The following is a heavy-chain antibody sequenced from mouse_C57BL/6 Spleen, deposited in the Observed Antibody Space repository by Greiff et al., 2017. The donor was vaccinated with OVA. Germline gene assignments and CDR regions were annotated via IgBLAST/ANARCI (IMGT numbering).Heavy chain of an antibody. J-gene: IGHJ4*01. CDR2: IDPNCGGT. CDR1: GYTFTSYW. CDR3: ARSDDYDVAWYAMDY. V-gene: IGHV1-72*01. Sequence: QVQLQQPGAELVKPGASVKLSCKASGYTFTSYWMHWVKQRPGRGLEWIGRIDPNCGGTKYNEKFKSKATLTVDKPSSTAYMQLSSLTSADSAVFYYARSDDYDVAWYAMDYWGQGTSVTVSS. D-gene: IGHD2-4*01.